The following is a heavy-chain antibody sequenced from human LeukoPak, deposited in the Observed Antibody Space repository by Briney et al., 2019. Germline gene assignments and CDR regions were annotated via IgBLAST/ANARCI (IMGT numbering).Heavy chain of an antibody. CDR1: GFNFNYFA. CDR3: SRIKYGGSSGYHFDY. J-gene: IGHJ4*02. CDR2: IGDSGSGG. Sequence: PGGSLRLSCSASGFNFNYFAMSWIRQAPGRRLEWVSTIGDSGSGGSYADSVRGRFTISRDNSKNIVYLQMHSLRVDDSAVYYCSRIKYGGSSGYHFDYWGQGTLVTVSS. V-gene: IGHV3-23*01. D-gene: IGHD2-15*01.